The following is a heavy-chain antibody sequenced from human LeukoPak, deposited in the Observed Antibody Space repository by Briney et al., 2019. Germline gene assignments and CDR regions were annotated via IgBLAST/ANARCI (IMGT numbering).Heavy chain of an antibody. CDR3: ARERYLSNWVFDY. D-gene: IGHD1-1*01. V-gene: IGHV3-30-3*01. CDR1: GFTFSSYA. CDR2: ISYDGSNK. J-gene: IGHJ4*02. Sequence: GGSLRLSCAASGFTFSSYAMHWVRQAPGKGLEWVAVISYDGSNKYYADSVKGRFTISRDNSKNTLYLQMNSLRAEDTAVYYCARERYLSNWVFDYWGQGTLVTVSS.